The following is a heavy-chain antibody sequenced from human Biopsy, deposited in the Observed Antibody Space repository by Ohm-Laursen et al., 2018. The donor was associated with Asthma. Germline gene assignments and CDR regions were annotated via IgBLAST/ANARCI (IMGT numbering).Heavy chain of an antibody. CDR3: ARGYSGSDRIVYYYSGLEV. D-gene: IGHD5-12*01. V-gene: IGHV1-46*01. J-gene: IGHJ6*02. CDR2: INPSGGST. CDR1: GYTFTGYQ. Sequence: GSSVKVSCKASGYTFTGYQMHWVRQAPGQGLEWMGIINPSGGSTSYAQKFQGRVTMTRDTSTSTAYMELSSLSSEDTAVYYCARGYSGSDRIVYYYSGLEVWGQGTTVTVSS.